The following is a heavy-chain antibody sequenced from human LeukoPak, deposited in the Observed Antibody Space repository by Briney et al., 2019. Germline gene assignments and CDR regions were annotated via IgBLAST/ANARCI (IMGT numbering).Heavy chain of an antibody. D-gene: IGHD3-10*01. J-gene: IGHJ4*02. CDR3: ARRGIGSATNYKGDFEY. CDR1: GGSFSGYY. V-gene: IGHV4-34*01. CDR2: IDHSGTT. Sequence: SETLSLTCAVYGGSFSGYYWSWLRQPPGKGLEWIGEIDHSGTTNYNPSLRSRITISVDTSKNQFSLRLTSVTAADTAVYYCARRGIGSATNYKGDFEYWGQGVLVTVSS.